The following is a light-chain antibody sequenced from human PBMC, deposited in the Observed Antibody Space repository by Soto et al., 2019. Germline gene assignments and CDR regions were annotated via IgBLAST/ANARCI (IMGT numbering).Light chain of an antibody. V-gene: IGKV3-20*01. CDR1: QSVSSSY. CDR2: GAS. CDR3: QQYGSSPPVT. J-gene: IGKJ5*01. Sequence: EIVLTQSPSTLSLSPGERATLSCRASQSVSSSYLACYQQKPGEAPRLLIYGASVRATGIPDRFSGSGSGTDFTLTTNRLEHEDFAVYYCQQYGSSPPVTFGQGTRLEIK.